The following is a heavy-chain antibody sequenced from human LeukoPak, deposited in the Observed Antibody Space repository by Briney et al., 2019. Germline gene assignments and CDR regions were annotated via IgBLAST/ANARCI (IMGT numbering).Heavy chain of an antibody. V-gene: IGHV3-23*01. CDR1: GFTFSSYA. CDR3: AKDKWAGAAAGKALDY. Sequence: GGSLRLSCAASGFTFSSYAMSWVRQAPGKGLEWVSAISGSGGSTYYADSVKGRFTISRDNSKNTLYLQMNSLRAEDTALYYCAKDKWAGAAAGKALDYWGQGTLVTVSS. CDR2: ISGSGGST. D-gene: IGHD6-13*01. J-gene: IGHJ4*02.